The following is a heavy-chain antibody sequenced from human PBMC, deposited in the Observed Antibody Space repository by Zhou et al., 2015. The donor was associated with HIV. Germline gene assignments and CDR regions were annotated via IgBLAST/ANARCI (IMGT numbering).Heavy chain of an antibody. J-gene: IGHJ4*02. CDR1: GYTFTSYD. CDR2: MNPNSGNT. D-gene: IGHD3-3*01. Sequence: QVYLVQSGTEVKKPGASVKVSCEASGYTFTSYDINWVRQASGQGPEWMGWMNPNSGNTGYAPKFQGRLTMSRNISINTAYMELTGLRSEDTAIYYCARTYDFWSGLFLAYWGQGTLVTVSS. CDR3: ARTYDFWSGLFLAY. V-gene: IGHV1-8*01.